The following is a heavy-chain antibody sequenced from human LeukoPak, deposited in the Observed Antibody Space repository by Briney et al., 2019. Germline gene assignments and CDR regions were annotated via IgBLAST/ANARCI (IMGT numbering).Heavy chain of an antibody. CDR3: ARDEEDIVVVPAAILWIY. J-gene: IGHJ4*02. D-gene: IGHD2-2*01. V-gene: IGHV1-2*02. CDR2: INPNSGGT. CDR1: GYTFTSYY. Sequence: GASVKVSCKASGYTFTSYYMHWVRQAPGQGLEWMGWINPNSGGTNYAQKFQGRVTMTRDTSISTAYMELSRLRSDDTAVYYCARDEEDIVVVPAAILWIYWGQGTLVTVSS.